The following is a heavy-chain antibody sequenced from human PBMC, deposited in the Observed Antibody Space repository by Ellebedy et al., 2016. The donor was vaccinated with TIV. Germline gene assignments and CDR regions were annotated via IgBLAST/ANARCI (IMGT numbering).Heavy chain of an antibody. D-gene: IGHD2-2*01. CDR3: AASESADSDY. CDR2: MYYRGSS. V-gene: IGHV4-59*01. J-gene: IGHJ4*02. Sequence: MPSETLSLTCTVSGGSIRTYYCTWIRQPPGKGLEWIGHMYYRGSSTYNPSLKSRVTMSIDTSKNQFSLKMSSLTAADTPVYYCAASESADSDYWGPGTLVTVSS. CDR1: GGSIRTYY.